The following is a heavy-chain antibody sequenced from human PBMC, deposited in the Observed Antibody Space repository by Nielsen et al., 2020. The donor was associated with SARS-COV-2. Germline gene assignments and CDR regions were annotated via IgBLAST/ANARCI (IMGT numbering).Heavy chain of an antibody. CDR3: ARSYGAGNSGSYYVGDFDY. Sequence: GGSLRLSCRGSGYSFTNYWISWVRQMPGKGLEWMGRIDPTDSYTNYSPSFQGHVTISTDKSISTAYLQWSSLRASDTAVYYCARSYGAGNSGSYYVGDFDYWGQGTLVTVSS. D-gene: IGHD1-26*01. CDR1: GYSFTNYW. J-gene: IGHJ4*02. V-gene: IGHV5-10-1*01. CDR2: IDPTDSYT.